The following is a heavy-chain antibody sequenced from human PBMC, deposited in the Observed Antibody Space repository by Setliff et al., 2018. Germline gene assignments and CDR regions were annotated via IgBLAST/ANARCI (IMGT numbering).Heavy chain of an antibody. Sequence: PSETLSLTCTVSGDSISSHYWNWIRQPLGKGLEWIGSIYYSGSTNYNPSLKSRVTISVDTSKGQFSLKLSSVTAADTAVYYCARVRKGYSGYDFGDYWGQGTLVTVSS. J-gene: IGHJ4*02. V-gene: IGHV4-59*11. CDR1: GDSISSHY. CDR3: ARVRKGYSGYDFGDY. CDR2: IYYSGST. D-gene: IGHD5-12*01.